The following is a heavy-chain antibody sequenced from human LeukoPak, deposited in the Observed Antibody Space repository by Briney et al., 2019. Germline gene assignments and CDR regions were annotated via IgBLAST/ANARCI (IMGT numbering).Heavy chain of an antibody. CDR2: IYHSGST. CDR3: ARDLSNQDSGAFDI. V-gene: IGHV4-30-2*01. D-gene: IGHD2/OR15-2a*01. CDR1: GGSISSGGYY. J-gene: IGHJ3*02. Sequence: SETLSLTCTVSGGSISSGGYYWSWIRQPPGKGLEWIGYIYHSGSTYYNPSLKSRVTISVDRSKNQFSLKLSSATAADTAVYYCARDLSNQDSGAFDIWGQGTMVTVSS.